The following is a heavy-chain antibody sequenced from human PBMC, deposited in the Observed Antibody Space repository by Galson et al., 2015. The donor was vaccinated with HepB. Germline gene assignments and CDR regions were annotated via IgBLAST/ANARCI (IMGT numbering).Heavy chain of an antibody. V-gene: IGHV3-7*01. CDR3: YDGHYSGR. CDR1: GFTFHNYW. D-gene: IGHD4-17*01. CDR2: MRQDGTEK. Sequence: SLRLSCAASGFTFHNYWMNWVRHTPGKGLEWVASMRQDGTEKYYVASVRGRFTISGDPAKNSLFLQINSLRAEDTAVYHCYDGHYSGRWGRGTQVTVSS. J-gene: IGHJ4*02.